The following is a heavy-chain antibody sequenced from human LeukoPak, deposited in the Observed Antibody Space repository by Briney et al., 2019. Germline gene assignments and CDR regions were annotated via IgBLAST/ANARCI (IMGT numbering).Heavy chain of an antibody. V-gene: IGHV4-59*01. CDR1: GGSISSDY. D-gene: IGHD3-22*01. Sequence: SETLSLTCAVSGGSISSDYWSWIRQPPGKGLEWIGYIYYSGGTNYNPSLKSRVTISVDTSKNQFSLKLSSVTAADTAVYYCARGYYDSSGYYYFLGRPYYYYMDVWGKGTTVTVSS. CDR3: ARGYYDSSGYYYFLGRPYYYYMDV. J-gene: IGHJ6*03. CDR2: IYYSGGT.